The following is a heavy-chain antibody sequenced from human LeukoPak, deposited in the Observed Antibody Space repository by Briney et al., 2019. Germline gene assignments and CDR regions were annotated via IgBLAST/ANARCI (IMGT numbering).Heavy chain of an antibody. CDR3: ARWGGYSYGYDY. V-gene: IGHV3-53*01. Sequence: GGSLRLSCAASGFTVSSNYMSWVRQAPGKGLEWVSVIYSGGSTYYADSVKGRFTISRDNSKNTLYLQMNSLRAEDKAVYYCARWGGYSYGYDYWGQGTLVTVSS. CDR2: IYSGGST. J-gene: IGHJ4*02. CDR1: GFTVSSNY. D-gene: IGHD5-18*01.